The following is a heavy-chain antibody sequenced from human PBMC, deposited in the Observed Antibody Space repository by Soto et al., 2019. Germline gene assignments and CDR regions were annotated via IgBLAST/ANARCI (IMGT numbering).Heavy chain of an antibody. Sequence: QVQLQESGPGLVKPSETLSLTCTVSGGSISSYYWSWIRQPPGKGLEWIGYIYYSGSTNYNPSLKCRVTISVDTSKNQFSLKLSSVTAADTAVYYCARDSLGYCSGGSCSPSEDYYYYMDVWGKGTTVTVSS. CDR1: GGSISSYY. J-gene: IGHJ6*03. V-gene: IGHV4-59*01. D-gene: IGHD2-15*01. CDR2: IYYSGST. CDR3: ARDSLGYCSGGSCSPSEDYYYYMDV.